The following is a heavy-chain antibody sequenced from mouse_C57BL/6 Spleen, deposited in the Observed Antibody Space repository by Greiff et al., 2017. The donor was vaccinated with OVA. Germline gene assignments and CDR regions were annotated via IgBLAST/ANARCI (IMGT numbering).Heavy chain of an antibody. CDR1: GFNIKDDY. V-gene: IGHV14-4*01. CDR2: IDPENGDT. J-gene: IGHJ4*01. CDR3: TTSYGSSYVQSPYAMDY. Sequence: VQLQQSGAELVRPGASVKLSCTASGFNIKDDYMHWVKQRPEQGLEWIGWIDPENGDTEYASKFQGKATITADTSSNTAYRQLSSLTSEDTAVYYRTTSYGSSYVQSPYAMDYWGQGTSVTVSS. D-gene: IGHD1-1*01.